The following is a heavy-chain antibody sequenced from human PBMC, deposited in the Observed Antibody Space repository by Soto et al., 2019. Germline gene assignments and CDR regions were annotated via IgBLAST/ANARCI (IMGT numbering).Heavy chain of an antibody. CDR2: IYHSGST. CDR3: ARWGGLRFLEWLLPYYYYGMDV. V-gene: IGHV4-4*02. D-gene: IGHD3-3*01. CDR1: GGSSISSNW. J-gene: IGHJ6*02. Sequence: PLETQPHTCAVSGGSSISSNWWSWVRQPPGKGLEWIGEIYHSGSTNYNPSLKSRVTISVDKSKNQFSLKLSSVTAADTAVYYCARWGGLRFLEWLLPYYYYGMDVWGQGTTVTVSS.